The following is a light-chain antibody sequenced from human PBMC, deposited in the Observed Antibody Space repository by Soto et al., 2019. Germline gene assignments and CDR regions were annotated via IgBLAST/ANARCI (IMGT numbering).Light chain of an antibody. V-gene: IGKV1-39*01. CDR3: QKSYSSPRT. CDR2: AAS. J-gene: IGKJ1*01. CDR1: QSISTY. Sequence: DIQMTQPPSSLYASIGDRVTITCRASQSISTYLSWYQKKAGKAPKLLISAASTLRDGVPPRFSGSGSGTDFTLTISSLQPEDFAVYYCQKSYSSPRTFGQGTKV.